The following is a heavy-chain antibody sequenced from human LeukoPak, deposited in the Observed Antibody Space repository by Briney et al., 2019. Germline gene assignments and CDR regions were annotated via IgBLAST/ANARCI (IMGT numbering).Heavy chain of an antibody. CDR2: ISYDGRNT. CDR3: ARGLLAVTKLGVWFDP. J-gene: IGHJ5*02. CDR1: GFTFSSYG. V-gene: IGHV3-30*03. D-gene: IGHD6-19*01. Sequence: GRSLRLSCAASGFTFSSYGMHWVRQAPGKGLEWVAVISYDGRNTYYADSVKGRFTISRDNSKNTLYLQMNSLRAEDSAVYYCARGLLAVTKLGVWFDPWGQGTLVTVSS.